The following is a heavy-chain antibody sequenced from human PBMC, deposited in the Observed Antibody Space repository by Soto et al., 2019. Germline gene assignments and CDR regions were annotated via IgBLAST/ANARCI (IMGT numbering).Heavy chain of an antibody. Sequence: EVQLVESGGGLVQPGGSLRLSCAASGFTFSTYSMNWVRQTPGKGLEWVSYISSRSYTIYYVDSVKGRFTISRDNAKNSLYLQMNSLRDEATAVYYCARGGSRSDNGMDVWGQWTTVTVSS. CDR3: ARGGSRSDNGMDV. CDR1: GFTFSTYS. CDR2: ISSRSYTI. D-gene: IGHD3-16*01. J-gene: IGHJ6*02. V-gene: IGHV3-48*02.